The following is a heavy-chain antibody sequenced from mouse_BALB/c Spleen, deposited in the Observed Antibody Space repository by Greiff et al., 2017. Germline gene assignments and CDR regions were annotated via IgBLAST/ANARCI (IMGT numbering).Heavy chain of an antibody. CDR2: IDPANGNT. J-gene: IGHJ4*01. CDR3: ARRYGGYAMDY. V-gene: IGHV14-3*02. Sequence: EVHLVESGAELVKPGASVKLSCTASGFNIKDTYMHWVKQRPEQGLEWIGRIDPANGNTKYDPKFQGKATITADTSSNTAYLQLSSLTSEDTAVYYCARRYGGYAMDYWGQGTSVTVSS. D-gene: IGHD2-10*02. CDR1: GFNIKDTY.